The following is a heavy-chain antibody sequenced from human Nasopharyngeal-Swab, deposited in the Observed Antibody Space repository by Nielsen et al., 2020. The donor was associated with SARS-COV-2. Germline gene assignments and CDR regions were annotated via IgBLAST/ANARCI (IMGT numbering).Heavy chain of an antibody. D-gene: IGHD6-6*01. Sequence: GESLKISCSASGFTFSSYAMHWVRQAPGKGLEWVSAISGSGGSTYYADSVKGRFTISRDNSKNTLYLQMNSLRAEDTAVYYCAKGIAARRSWYFDLWGRGTLVTVSS. CDR3: AKGIAARRSWYFDL. V-gene: IGHV3-23*01. CDR2: ISGSGGST. J-gene: IGHJ2*01. CDR1: GFTFSSYA.